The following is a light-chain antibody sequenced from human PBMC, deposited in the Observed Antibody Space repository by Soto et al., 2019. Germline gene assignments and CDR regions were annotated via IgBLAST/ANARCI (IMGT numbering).Light chain of an antibody. CDR3: QQYNSYSPWT. Sequence: DIQMTQSPSTLSASVGDRVTITCRASQSIDSWLAWYQHKPGKAPKLLIFKASTLETGVPSRFSGSGSETEFTLTISSLQPDDFATYYCQQYNSYSPWTFGQGTKVDIK. CDR2: KAS. CDR1: QSIDSW. V-gene: IGKV1-5*03. J-gene: IGKJ1*01.